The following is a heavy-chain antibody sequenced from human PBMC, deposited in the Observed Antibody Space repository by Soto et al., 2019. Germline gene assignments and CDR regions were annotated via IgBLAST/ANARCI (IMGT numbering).Heavy chain of an antibody. D-gene: IGHD2-21*01. CDR1: GFTFSGFD. Sequence: GGSLRLSCEASGFTFSGFDMHWVRQPTGKGLEWVSTIGTAGDTYYAVSVKGRFTISRDNAKNSLSLQMNSLRAGDTAVYFCARDADYSDGDLWYDGYDLWGQGTMVTVSS. CDR2: IGTAGDT. J-gene: IGHJ3*01. V-gene: IGHV3-13*01. CDR3: ARDADYSDGDLWYDGYDL.